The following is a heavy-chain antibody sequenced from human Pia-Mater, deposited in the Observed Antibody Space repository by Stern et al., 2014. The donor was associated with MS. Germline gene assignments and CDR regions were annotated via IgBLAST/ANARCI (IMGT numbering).Heavy chain of an antibody. V-gene: IGHV1-2*06. CDR1: GYTFTGYY. CDR2: INPNSGGT. CDR3: ARGVAYYDSSGTRGG. J-gene: IGHJ4*02. Sequence: VQLVQSGAEVKKPGASVKVSCKASGYTFTGYYMHWVRQAPGQGLEWMGRINPNSGGTNYAQKFQGRVTMTRDTSTSTACMELRRLRSDDTAVYYCARGVAYYDSSGTRGGWGQGTLVTVSS. D-gene: IGHD3-22*01.